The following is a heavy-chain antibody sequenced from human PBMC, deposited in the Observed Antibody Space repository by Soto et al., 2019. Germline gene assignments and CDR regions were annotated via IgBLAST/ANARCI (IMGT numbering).Heavy chain of an antibody. CDR3: ARAKRGLGYCSSTSCPDFDY. V-gene: IGHV4-31*03. CDR2: IYYSGST. Sequence: SETLSLTCTVSGGSISSGGYYWSWIRQHPGKGLEWIGYIYYSGSTYYNPSLKSRVTISVDTSKNQFSLKLSSVTAADTAVYYCARAKRGLGYCSSTSCPDFDYWGQGTLVTVSS. CDR1: GGSISSGGYY. J-gene: IGHJ4*02. D-gene: IGHD2-2*01.